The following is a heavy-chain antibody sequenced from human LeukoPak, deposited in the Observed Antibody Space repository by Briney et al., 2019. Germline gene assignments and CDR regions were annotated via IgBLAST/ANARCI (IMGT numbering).Heavy chain of an antibody. CDR3: ARKVKPYYYYYMDV. V-gene: IGHV4-30-4*07. Sequence: SETLSLTCAVSSGSISSGGYSWSWIRQPPGKGLEWIGYISYTGSTYYNPSLKSRVTISVDTSKNQFSLKLSSVTAADTAVYYCARKVKPYYYYYMDVWGKGTTVTVSS. CDR2: ISYTGST. CDR1: SGSISSGGYS. J-gene: IGHJ6*03. D-gene: IGHD3-10*01.